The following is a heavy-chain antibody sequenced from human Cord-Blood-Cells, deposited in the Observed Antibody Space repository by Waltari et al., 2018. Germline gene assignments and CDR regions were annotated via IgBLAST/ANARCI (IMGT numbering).Heavy chain of an antibody. V-gene: IGHV3-23*04. CDR2: ISGSGGST. D-gene: IGHD3-9*01. CDR3: AKDLGGRAISLRNGMDV. J-gene: IGHJ6*02. CDR1: GFTFSSYA. Sequence: EVQLVESGGGLVQPGGSLRLSCAASGFTFSSYAMSWVRLAPGKGLEWVSAISGSGGSTYYADSVKGRFTISRDNSKNTLYLQMNSLRAEDTAVYYCAKDLGGRAISLRNGMDVWGQGTTVTVSS.